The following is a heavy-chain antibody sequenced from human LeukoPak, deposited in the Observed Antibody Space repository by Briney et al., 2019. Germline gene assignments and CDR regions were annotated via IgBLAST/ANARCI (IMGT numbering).Heavy chain of an antibody. CDR2: ISYDGSNK. J-gene: IGHJ4*02. CDR3: ARGGFGELSSYFDY. Sequence: WGSLRLSCAASGFIFSSYGMHWVRQAPGKGLEWVAVISYDGSNKYYADSVKGRFTISRDNSKNTLYLQMNSLRAEDTAVYYCARGGFGELSSYFDYWGQGTLVTVSS. D-gene: IGHD3-10*01. V-gene: IGHV3-30*19. CDR1: GFIFSSYG.